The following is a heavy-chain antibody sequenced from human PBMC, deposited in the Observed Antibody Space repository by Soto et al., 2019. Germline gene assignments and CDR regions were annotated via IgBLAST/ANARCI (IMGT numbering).Heavy chain of an antibody. CDR1: GFTFSSYA. V-gene: IGHV3-23*01. CDR3: AKEGHGWSLRVSNWFDP. Sequence: EVQLLESGGGLVQPGGSLRLSCAASGFTFSSYAMSWVRQAPGKGLEWVSAISGSGGSTYYADSVKGRFTISRDNSTTTLSLQMSGPGAKDTAVYYCAKEGHGWSLRVSNWFDPWGQGTLVTVSS. J-gene: IGHJ5*02. CDR2: ISGSGGST. D-gene: IGHD6-19*01.